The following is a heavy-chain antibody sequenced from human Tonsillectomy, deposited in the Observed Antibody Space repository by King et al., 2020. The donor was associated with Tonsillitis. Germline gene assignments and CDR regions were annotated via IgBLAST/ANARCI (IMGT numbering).Heavy chain of an antibody. V-gene: IGHV3-53*01. CDR2: IYFGGST. CDR3: AREGGLTYYYDSSGYSPLGAFDI. CDR1: GFTVSSNY. Sequence: VQLVESGGGLIQPGGSLRLSCAASGFTVSSNYMNWVRQAPGKGLEWVAVIYFGGSTYYANSVKGRFTISRDDSKNTLYLQMNSRRAEDTAVYYCAREGGLTYYYDSSGYSPLGAFDIWGQGTMVTVSS. D-gene: IGHD3-22*01. J-gene: IGHJ3*02.